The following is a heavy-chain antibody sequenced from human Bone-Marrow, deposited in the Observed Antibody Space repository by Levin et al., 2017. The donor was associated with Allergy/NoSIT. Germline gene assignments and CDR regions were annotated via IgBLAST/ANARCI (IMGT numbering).Heavy chain of an antibody. V-gene: IGHV3-21*01. Sequence: GALKISCAASGFSFTSYTMSWVRQAPGKGLEWVSSTSSRSTYIYYAASVKGRFTISRDNAMDSLYLQMKSLRVEDTAVYYCARSVDSAMVSGRVGAFDIRGQGTMVTISS. CDR1: GFSFTSYT. CDR3: ARSVDSAMVSGRVGAFDI. CDR2: TSSRSTYI. D-gene: IGHD5-18*01. J-gene: IGHJ3*02.